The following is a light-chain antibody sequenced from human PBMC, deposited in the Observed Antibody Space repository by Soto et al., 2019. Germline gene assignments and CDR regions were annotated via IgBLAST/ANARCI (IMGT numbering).Light chain of an antibody. CDR2: RSS. CDR3: QQSHSTPLT. V-gene: IGKV1-39*01. J-gene: IGKJ4*01. CDR1: QSISIH. Sequence: QLTQSLSSLSASVGDRVTITCRASQSISIHLNWYQQKPGKAPKLLIYRSSNLQSGVPSRFSGDGSGADFTRTISSLQPEDFATYYCQQSHSTPLTFGGGTKVEIK.